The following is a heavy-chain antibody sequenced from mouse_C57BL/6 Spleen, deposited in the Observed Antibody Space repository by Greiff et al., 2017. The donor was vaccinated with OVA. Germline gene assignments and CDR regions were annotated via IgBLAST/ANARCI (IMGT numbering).Heavy chain of an antibody. Sequence: QVQLKQPGAELVKPGASVKLSCKASGYTFTSYWMHWVKQRPGQGLEWIGMIHPNSGSTNYNEKFKSKATLTVDKSSSTAYMQLSSLTSEDSAVYYCATHGYDGGGYAMDYWGQGTSVTVSS. D-gene: IGHD2-2*01. CDR1: GYTFTSYW. J-gene: IGHJ4*01. V-gene: IGHV1-64*01. CDR3: ATHGYDGGGYAMDY. CDR2: IHPNSGST.